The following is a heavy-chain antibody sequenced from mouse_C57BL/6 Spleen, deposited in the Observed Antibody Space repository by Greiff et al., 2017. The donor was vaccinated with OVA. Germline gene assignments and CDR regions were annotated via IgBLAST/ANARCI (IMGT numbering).Heavy chain of an antibody. J-gene: IGHJ4*01. CDR3: ARHSNYVAMDY. CDR1: GYAFSSSW. CDR2: IYPGDGDT. V-gene: IGHV1-82*01. Sequence: QVQLKESGPELVKPGASVKISCKASGYAFSSSWMNWVKQRPGKGLEWIGRIYPGDGDTNYNGKFKGKATLTADKSSSTAYMQLSSLTSEDSAVYFCARHSNYVAMDYWGQGTSVTVSS. D-gene: IGHD2-5*01.